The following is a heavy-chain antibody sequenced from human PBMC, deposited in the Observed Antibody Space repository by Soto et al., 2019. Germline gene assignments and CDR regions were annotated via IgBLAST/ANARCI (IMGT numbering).Heavy chain of an antibody. J-gene: IGHJ5*02. CDR2: IYYSGST. Sequence: PSGTLSLTCTVSGGSISSGDYYWSWIRQPPGKGLEWIGYIYYSGSTYYNPSLKSRVTISVDTSKNQFSLKLSSVTAADTAVYYCARARITMVRGVNPNWFDPWGQGTLVTVS. CDR3: ARARITMVRGVNPNWFDP. V-gene: IGHV4-30-4*01. CDR1: GGSISSGDYY. D-gene: IGHD3-10*01.